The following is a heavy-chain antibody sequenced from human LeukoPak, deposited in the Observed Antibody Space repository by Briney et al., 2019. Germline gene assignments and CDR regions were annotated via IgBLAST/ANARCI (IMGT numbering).Heavy chain of an antibody. V-gene: IGHV3-33*01. CDR1: GFTFSSYG. J-gene: IGHJ4*02. CDR2: IWYDGSNK. D-gene: IGHD4-17*01. CDR3: ASGVADYGDHVWYYFDY. Sequence: GRSLRLSCAASGFTFSSYGMHWARQAPGKGLEWVAVIWYDGSNKYYADSVKGRFTISRDNSKNTLYLQMNSLRAEDTAVYYCASGVADYGDHVWYYFDYWGQGTLVTVSS.